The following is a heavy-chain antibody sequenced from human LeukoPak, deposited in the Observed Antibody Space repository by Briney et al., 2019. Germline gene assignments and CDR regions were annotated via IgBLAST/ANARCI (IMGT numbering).Heavy chain of an antibody. CDR2: IIPIFGTA. Sequence: SVKVSCKASGYTFTSYAISWVRQAPGQGLEWMGGIIPIFGTANYAQKFQGRVTITTDESTSTAYMELSSLRSEDTAVYYCARDQANYYDSSGYYSPWGQGTLVTVSS. CDR1: GYTFTSYA. D-gene: IGHD3-22*01. V-gene: IGHV1-69*05. J-gene: IGHJ5*02. CDR3: ARDQANYYDSSGYYSP.